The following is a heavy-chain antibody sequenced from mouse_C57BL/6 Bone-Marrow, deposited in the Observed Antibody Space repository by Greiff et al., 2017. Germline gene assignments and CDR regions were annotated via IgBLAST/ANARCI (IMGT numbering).Heavy chain of an antibody. CDR3: THYYGSSYGGAY. CDR1: GFTFSDAW. CDR2: IRNKANNHAT. V-gene: IGHV6-6*01. D-gene: IGHD1-1*01. J-gene: IGHJ3*01. Sequence: EVKVVESGGGLVQPGGSMKLSCAASGFTFSDAWMDWVRQSPEKGLEWVAEIRNKANNHATYYAVSVKGRFTISRDDSKSSVYLQMNSLRAEDTGIDYGTHYYGSSYGGAYWGQGTLVTVSA.